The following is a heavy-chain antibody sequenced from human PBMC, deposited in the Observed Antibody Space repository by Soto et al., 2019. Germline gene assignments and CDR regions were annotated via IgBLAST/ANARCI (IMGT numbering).Heavy chain of an antibody. CDR2: ITSSSSYI. J-gene: IGHJ4*02. Sequence: GGSLRLSCAASGFTFSLYSMIWVRQAPGKGLEWIASITSSSSYIYYEDSLKGRFTISRDNAKNSLFLQLDSLRAEDTAVYFCVRARSTDSRPDYWGQGTLVTVSS. V-gene: IGHV3-21*01. D-gene: IGHD3-22*01. CDR1: GFTFSLYS. CDR3: VRARSTDSRPDY.